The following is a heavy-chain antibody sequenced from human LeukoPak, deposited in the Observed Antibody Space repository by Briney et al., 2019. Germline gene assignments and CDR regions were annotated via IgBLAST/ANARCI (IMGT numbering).Heavy chain of an antibody. CDR2: ISYDGSNK. CDR1: GFTFSRYG. J-gene: IGHJ3*02. CDR3: AKDYIAARREIGAFDI. D-gene: IGHD6-6*01. V-gene: IGHV3-30*18. Sequence: GGSLRLSCAASGFTFSRYGMHWVRQAPGKGLEWVAVISYDGSNKYYADSVKGRFTISRDNARNSLYLQMNSLRAEDTAVYYCAKDYIAARREIGAFDIWGQGTMVTVSS.